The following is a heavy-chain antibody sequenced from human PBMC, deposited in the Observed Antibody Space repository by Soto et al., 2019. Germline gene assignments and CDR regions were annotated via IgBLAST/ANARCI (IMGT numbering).Heavy chain of an antibody. V-gene: IGHV4-59*01. J-gene: IGHJ6*02. D-gene: IGHD3-3*01. CDR2: IYYSGST. Sequence: SETLSLTCTVSGGSISSYYWSWIRQPPGKGLEWIGYIYYSGSTNYNPSLKSRVTISVDTSKNQFSLKLSSVTAADTAVYYCARDGWGHYDFWSGYRRMDVWGQGTTVTVSS. CDR3: ARDGWGHYDFWSGYRRMDV. CDR1: GGSISSYY.